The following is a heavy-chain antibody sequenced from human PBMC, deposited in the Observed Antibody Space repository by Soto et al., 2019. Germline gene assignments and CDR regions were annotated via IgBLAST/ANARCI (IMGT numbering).Heavy chain of an antibody. CDR2: ISSSKTYI. D-gene: IGHD6-19*01. Sequence: EVQLVESGGGLVQPGQSLRVSCAASGFSFSSYSMNWVRQAPGKGLEWISYISSSKTYIWYAVSVKGRFTISRDNAKNSLSLQMDSLRDEDTAVYYCVRDSGWDFDIWGLGTMVTVSS. V-gene: IGHV3-48*02. CDR3: VRDSGWDFDI. CDR1: GFSFSSYS. J-gene: IGHJ3*02.